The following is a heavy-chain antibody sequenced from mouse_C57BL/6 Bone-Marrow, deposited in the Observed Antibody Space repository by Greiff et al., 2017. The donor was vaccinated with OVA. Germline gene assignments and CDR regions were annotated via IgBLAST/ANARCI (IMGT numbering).Heavy chain of an antibody. CDR3: ARGSITTVVDGWYFDV. CDR2: ISYDGSN. V-gene: IGHV3-6*01. Sequence: VQLKQSGPGLVKPSQSLSLTCSVTGYSITSGYYWNWIRQFPGNKLEWMGYISYDGSNNYNPSLKNRISITRDTSKNQFFLKLNSVTTEDTATYYCARGSITTVVDGWYFDVWGTGTTVTVSS. CDR1: GYSITSGYY. J-gene: IGHJ1*03. D-gene: IGHD1-1*01.